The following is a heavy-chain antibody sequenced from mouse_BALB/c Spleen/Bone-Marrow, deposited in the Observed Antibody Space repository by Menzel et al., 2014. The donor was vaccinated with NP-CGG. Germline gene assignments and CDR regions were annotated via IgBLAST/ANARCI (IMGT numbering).Heavy chain of an antibody. V-gene: IGHV7-3*02. CDR1: GFTFTDYY. CDR2: IRNKANGYTT. J-gene: IGHJ2*01. CDR3: ARDKGRVFFDY. Sequence: EVMLVESGGGLVQPGGSLRLSCATSGFTFTDYYMNWVRQPPGKALEWLGFIRNKANGYTTEYSASVKSRFTISRDNSQNILYLQMNTLRADDSATYYCARDKGRVFFDYWGQGTTLTSPQ.